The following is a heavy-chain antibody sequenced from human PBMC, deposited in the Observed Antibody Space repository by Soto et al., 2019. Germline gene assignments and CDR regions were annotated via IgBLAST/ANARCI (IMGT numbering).Heavy chain of an antibody. D-gene: IGHD4-17*01. J-gene: IGHJ3*02. CDR2: IRSKANSYAT. Sequence: GGSLRLSCAASGFTFSGSAMHWVRQASGKGLEWVGRIRSKANSYATAYAASVKGRFTISRDDSKNTAYLQMNSLKTEDMAVYYCTSLELDYGGNYAFDIWGQGTMVTVSS. CDR3: TSLELDYGGNYAFDI. CDR1: GFTFSGSA. V-gene: IGHV3-73*01.